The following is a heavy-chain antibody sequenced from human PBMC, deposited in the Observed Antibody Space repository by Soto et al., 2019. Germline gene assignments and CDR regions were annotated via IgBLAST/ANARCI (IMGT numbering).Heavy chain of an antibody. D-gene: IGHD1-1*01. J-gene: IGHJ4*02. CDR1: GYTFTSYG. CDR3: ARGRYGDY. V-gene: IGHV1-18*01. Sequence: QVHLVQSGAEVKKPGASVKVSCKASGYTFTSYGITWVRQAPGQGLEWMGWISAHNGNTDYAQKLQGRVIVTRDTSTRTAYMELRSLISDDTDVYYCARGRYGDYWGQGALVTVSS. CDR2: ISAHNGNT.